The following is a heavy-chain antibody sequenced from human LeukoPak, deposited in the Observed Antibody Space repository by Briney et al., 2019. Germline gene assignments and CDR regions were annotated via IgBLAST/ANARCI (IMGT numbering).Heavy chain of an antibody. CDR3: ARGLSYRDRGDYFYNWFEP. D-gene: IGHD3-22*01. CDR2: IYHSGDT. CDR1: GYSISSGSY. J-gene: IGHJ5*02. V-gene: IGHV4-38-2*02. Sequence: PSETLSLTCTVSGYSISSGSYWGWIRQPPGKGLEWIASIYHSGDTHYNPSLKSRVTISVDTSKNQFSLKLNSVTAADTAVYYCARGLSYRDRGDYFYNWFEPWGQGTPVTVSS.